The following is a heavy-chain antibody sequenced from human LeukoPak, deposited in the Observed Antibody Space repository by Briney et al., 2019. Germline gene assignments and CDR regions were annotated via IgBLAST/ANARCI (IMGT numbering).Heavy chain of an antibody. D-gene: IGHD4-17*01. CDR2: IYPGDSDT. CDR1: GSSFTSYW. V-gene: IGHV5-51*01. CDR3: ARRHSVTNLDY. J-gene: IGHJ4*02. Sequence: GESLKISCKGSGSSFTSYWIGWVRPMPGKGLGWMGIIYPGDSDTRYSPSFQGQVTISADKSISTAYLQWSSLKASDTAMYYCARRHSVTNLDYWGQGTLVTVSS.